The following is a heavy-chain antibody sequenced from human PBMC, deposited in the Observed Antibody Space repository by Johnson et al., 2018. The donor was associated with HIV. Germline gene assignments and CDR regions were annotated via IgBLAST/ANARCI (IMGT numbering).Heavy chain of an antibody. J-gene: IGHJ3*02. CDR2: IYSGGST. CDR3: ARDRGAGSSGAFDI. V-gene: IGHV3-66*02. CDR1: GFTFSDYY. Sequence: EVQLVESGGGLVKPGGSLRLSCAASGFTFSDYYMSWIRQAPGKGLEWVSVIYSGGSTYYADSVKGRFTISRDNSKNTLYLQMNSLRAEDTAVYYCARDRGAGSSGAFDIWGQGTMVTVSS. D-gene: IGHD6-6*01.